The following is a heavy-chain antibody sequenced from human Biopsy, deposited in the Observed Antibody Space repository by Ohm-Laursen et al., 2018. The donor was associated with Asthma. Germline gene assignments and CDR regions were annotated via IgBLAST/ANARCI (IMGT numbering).Heavy chain of an antibody. CDR1: GYTFINYA. CDR3: ARTYYDFLTGQVNDAFAM. CDR2: INAGNGNT. J-gene: IGHJ3*02. Sequence: GASVKVSCKASGYTFINYAIHWVRQAPGQRLEWMGWINAGNGNTKYSQKFQGRVTISRDTSASTAYMDLSSLRSEDTAVYYCARTYYDFLTGQVNDAFAMWGPGTMVTVSS. V-gene: IGHV1-3*01. D-gene: IGHD3-9*01.